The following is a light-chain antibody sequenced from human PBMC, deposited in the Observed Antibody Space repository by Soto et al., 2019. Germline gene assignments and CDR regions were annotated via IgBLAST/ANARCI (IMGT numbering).Light chain of an antibody. J-gene: IGLJ7*01. Sequence: QTVVTQEPSFSVSPGGTVTLTCGLSSGSVTTTYSPTWYQQTPGQAPRTLIYSTNTRSSGVPDRFSGSILGNKAALTITGAQADDESDYYCVLYMGSGIGVFGGGTQLTVL. CDR2: STN. CDR3: VLYMGSGIGV. V-gene: IGLV8-61*01. CDR1: SGSVTTTYS.